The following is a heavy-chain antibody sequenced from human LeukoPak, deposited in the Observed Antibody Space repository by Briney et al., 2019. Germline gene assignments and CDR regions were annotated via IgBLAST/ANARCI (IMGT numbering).Heavy chain of an antibody. CDR2: FTPYNGNT. CDR3: ARDISSSWDDYYYYYGMDV. Sequence: GASLKVSYRASVYTFTGLVFGGGGRPLGQGLGGLGGFTPYNGNTNYAQKLQGRVTMTTDTSTSTAYMELRSLRSDDTAVYYCARDISSSWDDYYYYYGMDVWGQGTTVTVSS. J-gene: IGHJ6*02. D-gene: IGHD6-13*01. CDR1: VYTFTGLV. V-gene: IGHV1-18*01.